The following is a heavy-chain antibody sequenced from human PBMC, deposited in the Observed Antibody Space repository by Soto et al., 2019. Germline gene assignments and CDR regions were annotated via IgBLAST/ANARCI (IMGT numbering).Heavy chain of an antibody. V-gene: IGHV3-33*01. CDR3: ARGGYCSSTSCSREDAFDI. D-gene: IGHD2-2*01. CDR1: GFTFSSYG. Sequence: GGSLRLSCAASGFTFSSYGMHWVRQAPGKGLEWVAVIWYDGSNKYYADSVKGRFTISRDNSKNTLYLQMNSLRDEDTAVYYCARGGYCSSTSCSREDAFDIWGQGTMVTVSS. J-gene: IGHJ3*02. CDR2: IWYDGSNK.